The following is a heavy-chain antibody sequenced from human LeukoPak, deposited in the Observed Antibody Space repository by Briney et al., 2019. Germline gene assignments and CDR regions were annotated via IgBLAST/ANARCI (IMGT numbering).Heavy chain of an antibody. Sequence: PGRSLRLSCAASGFTFSSYGMHWVRQAPGKGLEWVAVISYDGSNQYYADSVKGRFTISRDNSKNTLYLQMNSLRAEDTAVYSCEKDVENGDYCFDYWGQGTLVTVSS. CDR1: GFTFSSYG. J-gene: IGHJ4*02. CDR3: EKDVENGDYCFDY. CDR2: ISYDGSNQ. V-gene: IGHV3-30*18. D-gene: IGHD4-17*01.